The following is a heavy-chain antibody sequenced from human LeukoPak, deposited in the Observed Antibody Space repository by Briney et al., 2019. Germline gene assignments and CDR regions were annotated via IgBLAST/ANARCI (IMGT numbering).Heavy chain of an antibody. V-gene: IGHV1-69*05. J-gene: IGHJ4*02. CDR3: ARGSHYDSSGSLFDY. CDR1: GGTFSSYA. CDR2: IIPIFGTA. D-gene: IGHD3-22*01. Sequence: SVKVSCMASGGTFSSYAISWVRQAPGQGLEWMGGIIPIFGTANYAQKFQGRVTITTDESTSTAYMELSSLRSEDTAVYYCARGSHYDSSGSLFDYWGQGTLVTVSS.